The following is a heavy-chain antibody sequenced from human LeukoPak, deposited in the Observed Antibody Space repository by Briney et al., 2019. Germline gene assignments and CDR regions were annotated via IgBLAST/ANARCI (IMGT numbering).Heavy chain of an antibody. Sequence: PGGSLRLSCAASGFTFSDYYMRWIRQALGKGLEWVSYISSSGSTIYYADSVKGRFTISRDNSKNTLYLQMNSLRAEDTAVYYCAKIVDTAMVPFDYWGQGTLVTVSS. D-gene: IGHD5-18*01. J-gene: IGHJ4*02. CDR1: GFTFSDYY. CDR3: AKIVDTAMVPFDY. V-gene: IGHV3-11*04. CDR2: ISSSGSTI.